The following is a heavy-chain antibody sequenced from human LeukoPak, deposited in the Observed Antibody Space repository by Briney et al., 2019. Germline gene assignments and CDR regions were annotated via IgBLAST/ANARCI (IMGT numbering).Heavy chain of an antibody. V-gene: IGHV4-39*07. Sequence: PSETLSLTCTVSGGSISSSSYYWGWIRQPPGKGLEWIGSIYYSGSTYYNPSLKSRVTISVDTSKNQFSLKLSSVTAADTAVYYCARDFDPDFYGSAYGMDVWGQGTTVTVSS. CDR3: ARDFDPDFYGSAYGMDV. CDR2: IYYSGST. CDR1: GGSISSSSYY. D-gene: IGHD3-10*01. J-gene: IGHJ6*02.